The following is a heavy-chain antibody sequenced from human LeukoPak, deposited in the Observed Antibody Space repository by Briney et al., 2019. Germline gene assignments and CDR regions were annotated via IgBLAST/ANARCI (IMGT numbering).Heavy chain of an antibody. D-gene: IGHD4-17*01. CDR2: ISSSSSYI. V-gene: IGHV3-21*01. J-gene: IGHJ4*02. CDR1: GFTFSSYA. Sequence: GGSLRLSCAASGFTFSSYAMSWVRQAPGKGLEWVSSISSSSSYIYYADSVKGRFTISRDNAKNSLYLQMNSLRAEDTAVYYCASRNYGDPDYWGQGTLVTVSS. CDR3: ASRNYGDPDY.